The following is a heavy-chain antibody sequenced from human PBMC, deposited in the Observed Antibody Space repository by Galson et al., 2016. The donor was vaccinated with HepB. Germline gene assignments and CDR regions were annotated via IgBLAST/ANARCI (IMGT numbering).Heavy chain of an antibody. CDR1: GFRFGDHA. J-gene: IGHJ6*02. CDR2: INWQSGHV. V-gene: IGHV3-9*01. Sequence: SLRLSCAASGFRFGDHAMNWVRQVSGKGLEWVAGINWQSGHVAYAGSVAGRFTVSRDNAENSLYLQMNSLRPEDTALYYCARENRKDSSSWYGGMDVWGQGTTVTVS. CDR3: ARENRKDSSSWYGGMDV. D-gene: IGHD2-2*01.